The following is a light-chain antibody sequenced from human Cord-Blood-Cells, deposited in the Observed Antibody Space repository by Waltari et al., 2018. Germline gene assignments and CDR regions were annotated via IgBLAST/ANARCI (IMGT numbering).Light chain of an antibody. Sequence: QSVLTQPPSVSGAPGQRVTISCTGSSSNIGAGYDVHWYQHLPGTAPKPLTYGNSNRPSGVPDRFSGSKSGTSASLAITGLQAEDEADYYCQSYDSSLSGSVFGGGTKLTVL. CDR2: GNS. CDR3: QSYDSSLSGSV. CDR1: SSNIGAGYD. J-gene: IGLJ3*02. V-gene: IGLV1-40*01.